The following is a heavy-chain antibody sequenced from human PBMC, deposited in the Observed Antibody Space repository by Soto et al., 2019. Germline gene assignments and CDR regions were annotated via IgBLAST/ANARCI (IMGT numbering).Heavy chain of an antibody. CDR3: ARGGFSSSPVGYFDY. V-gene: IGHV1-69*06. J-gene: IGHJ4*02. Sequence: QVQLVQSGAEVKKPGSSVKVSCKASGGTFSSYAISWVRQAPGQGLEWTGGIIPIFGTANYAQKFQGRVTINADKSTSTAYMELSSLRSEDTAVYYCARGGFSSSPVGYFDYWGQGTLVTVSS. CDR1: GGTFSSYA. CDR2: IIPIFGTA. D-gene: IGHD6-6*01.